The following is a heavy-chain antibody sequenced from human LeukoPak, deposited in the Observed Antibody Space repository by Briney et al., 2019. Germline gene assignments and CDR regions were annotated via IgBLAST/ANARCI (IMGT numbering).Heavy chain of an antibody. CDR3: ARSRWLQFFDY. Sequence: SETLSLTCTVSGDSISSRSYYWGWIRQPPGKGLEWIGSTYYSGSTYYNPSLKSRVTISVDTSKNQFSLKLTSVTAADTAVYYCARSRWLQFFDYWGQGTLVTVSS. CDR1: GDSISSRSYY. J-gene: IGHJ4*02. V-gene: IGHV4-39*01. D-gene: IGHD5-24*01. CDR2: TYYSGST.